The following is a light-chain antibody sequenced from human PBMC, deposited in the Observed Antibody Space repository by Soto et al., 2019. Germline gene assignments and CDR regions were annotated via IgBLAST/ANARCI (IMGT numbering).Light chain of an antibody. J-gene: IGKJ1*01. Sequence: DIQMTQSPSDMYASVGDGVTITCRASQDISNFLVWFQQRPGKVPKRLMYSANRLESGVPSRFSGSGSGTEFTLTISSLQPEDFATYYCLQHKSYHRTFGQGNKVDIK. V-gene: IGKV1-17*03. CDR2: SAN. CDR1: QDISNF. CDR3: LQHKSYHRT.